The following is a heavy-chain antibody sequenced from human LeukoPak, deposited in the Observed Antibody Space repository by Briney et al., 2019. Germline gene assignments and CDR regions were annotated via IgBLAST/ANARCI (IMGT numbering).Heavy chain of an antibody. CDR1: GYSISSGYY. CDR2: IYHSGST. D-gene: IGHD4-17*01. J-gene: IGHJ4*02. Sequence: SETLSLTCAVSGYSISSGYYWGRIRQPPGKGLEWIGNIYHSGSTYYNPSLKSRVTISVDTSKNQFSLKLSSVTAADTAVYYCARDRYADYVSDWGQGTLVTVSS. CDR3: ARDRYADYVSD. V-gene: IGHV4-38-2*02.